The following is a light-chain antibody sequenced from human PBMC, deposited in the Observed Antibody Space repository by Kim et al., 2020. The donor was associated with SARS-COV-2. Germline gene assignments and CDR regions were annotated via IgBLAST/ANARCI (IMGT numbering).Light chain of an antibody. Sequence: SPGERATLSRRAGQRVSSNYLAWYQHKPGQTPRVLIYGASSRVTGIPDRFSGSGSGTDFTLTINRLEPEDFAVYYCQQYASSPWTFGQGTKVEIK. V-gene: IGKV3-20*01. CDR1: QRVSSNY. J-gene: IGKJ1*01. CDR3: QQYASSPWT. CDR2: GAS.